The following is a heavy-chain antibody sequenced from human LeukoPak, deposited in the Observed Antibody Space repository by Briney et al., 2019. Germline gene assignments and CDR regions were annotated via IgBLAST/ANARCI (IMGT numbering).Heavy chain of an antibody. CDR2: IYTSGST. D-gene: IGHD3-3*01. J-gene: IGHJ3*02. V-gene: IGHV4-4*07. Sequence: SETLSLTCTVSGGSISSYYWSWTRQPAGKELEWIGRIYTSGSTNYNPSLKSRVTVSVDTSKNQFSLKLSSVTAADTAVYYCARPHYDFWSGYSDAFDIWGQGTMVTVSS. CDR1: GGSISSYY. CDR3: ARPHYDFWSGYSDAFDI.